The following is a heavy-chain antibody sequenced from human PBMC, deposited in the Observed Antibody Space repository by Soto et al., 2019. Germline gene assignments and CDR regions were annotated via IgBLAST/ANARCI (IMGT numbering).Heavy chain of an antibody. D-gene: IGHD5-12*01. J-gene: IGHJ4*02. CDR2: IYYSGST. Sequence: PSETLSLTCTVSGGSISSYYWSWIRQPPGKGLEWIGYIYYSGSTNYNPSLKSRVTISVDTSKNQFSLKLSSVTAADTAVYYCAAETGYSGYDYAVYWGQGTMVTVSP. CDR3: AAETGYSGYDYAVY. V-gene: IGHV4-59*01. CDR1: GGSISSYY.